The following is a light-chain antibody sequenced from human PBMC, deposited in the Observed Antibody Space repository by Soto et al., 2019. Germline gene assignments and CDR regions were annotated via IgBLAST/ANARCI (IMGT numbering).Light chain of an antibody. CDR2: EVT. J-gene: IGLJ1*01. CDR3: SSHTSGSTRV. Sequence: QSVLTQPASVSGSPGQSIAISCTGTFSDVGGYDYVSWYQQHPDKAPKLMIYEVTKRPSGVSNRFSGSKSGNTASLTISGLQPEDEADYYRSSHTSGSTRVFGSGTKLTVL. V-gene: IGLV2-14*01. CDR1: FSDVGGYDY.